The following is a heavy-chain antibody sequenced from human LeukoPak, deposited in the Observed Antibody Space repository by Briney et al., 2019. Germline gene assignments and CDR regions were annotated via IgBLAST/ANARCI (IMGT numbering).Heavy chain of an antibody. D-gene: IGHD3/OR15-3a*01. J-gene: IGHJ5*02. CDR1: GGSISNSLYH. CDR3: ARQEIGLRSFDP. Sequence: SETLSLTCTVSGGSISNSLYHWGWIRQSPGKNLEWLGSIYYTGTTHYNPSLKSRVTISVDTSKNQFSLNLSSVTAADTAVYYCARQEIGLRSFDPWGQGTLVTVSS. CDR2: IYYTGTT. V-gene: IGHV4-39*01.